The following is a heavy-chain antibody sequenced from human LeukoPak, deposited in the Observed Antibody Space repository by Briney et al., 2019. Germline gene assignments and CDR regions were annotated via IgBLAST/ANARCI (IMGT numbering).Heavy chain of an antibody. CDR1: GFTFSSYA. D-gene: IGHD6-13*01. CDR2: ISGSGGST. J-gene: IGHJ4*02. Sequence: GGSLRLSCAASGFTFSSYAMSWVRQAPGKGLEWVSAISGSGGSTYYADSVKGRFTISRDNSKNTLYLQMNSLRAEDTAVYYCAEAVLFSIAAAGTLDYWGQGTLVTVSS. CDR3: AEAVLFSIAAAGTLDY. V-gene: IGHV3-23*01.